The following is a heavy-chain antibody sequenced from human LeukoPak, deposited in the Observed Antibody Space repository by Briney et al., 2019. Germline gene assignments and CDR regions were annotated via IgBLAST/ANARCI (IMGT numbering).Heavy chain of an antibody. V-gene: IGHV4-34*01. CDR2: INHSGST. CDR1: GGSFSGYY. J-gene: IGHJ4*02. Sequence: KSSETLSLTCAVYGGSFSGYYWSWIRQPPGKGLEWIGEINHSGSTNFNPSLKSRVTISVDTSKNQFSLKLSSVTAADTAVYYCARTSYYDFWSGYDTFDYWGQGTLVTVSS. CDR3: ARTSYYDFWSGYDTFDY. D-gene: IGHD3-3*01.